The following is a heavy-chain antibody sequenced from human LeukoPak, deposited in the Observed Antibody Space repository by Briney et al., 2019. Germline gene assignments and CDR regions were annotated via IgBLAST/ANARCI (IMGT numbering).Heavy chain of an antibody. CDR2: IKQDGSEK. V-gene: IGHV3-7*01. CDR1: GFTFSSYW. CDR3: ARVTYYDFWSGYSDY. J-gene: IGHJ4*02. Sequence: PGGSLRLSCAASGFTFSSYWMSWVRQAPGKGLEWVANIKQDGSEKYYVDSVKGRFNISRDNAKNSLYLQMNSLRAEDTAVYYCARVTYYDFWSGYSDYWGQGTLVTVSS. D-gene: IGHD3-3*01.